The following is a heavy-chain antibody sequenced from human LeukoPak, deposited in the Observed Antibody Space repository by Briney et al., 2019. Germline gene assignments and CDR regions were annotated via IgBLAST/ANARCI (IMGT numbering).Heavy chain of an antibody. CDR1: GYTFTSYG. V-gene: IGHV1-18*01. J-gene: IGHJ6*02. CDR2: ISAYNGNT. D-gene: IGHD6-13*01. CDR3: ARSLMSGIAAAGTTLDYYYYGMDV. Sequence: ASVKVSCKASGYTFTSYGISWVRQAPGQGLEWMGWISAYNGNTNYAQKLQGRVTMTTDTSTSTAYVELRSLRSDDTAVYYCARSLMSGIAAAGTTLDYYYYGMDVWGQGTTVTVSS.